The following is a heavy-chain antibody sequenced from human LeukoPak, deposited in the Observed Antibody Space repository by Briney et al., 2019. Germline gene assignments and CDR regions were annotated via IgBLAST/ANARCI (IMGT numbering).Heavy chain of an antibody. D-gene: IGHD3-3*01. CDR2: ISYDGSNK. CDR3: AYSSGYLDTFDI. Sequence: GRSLRLSCAASGFTFSSYAMHWVRQAPGKGLEWVAVISYDGSNKYYADSVKGRFTISRDNSKNTLYLQTNSLRAEDTAVYYCAYSSGYLDTFDIWGQGTMVTVSS. CDR1: GFTFSSYA. V-gene: IGHV3-30-3*01. J-gene: IGHJ3*02.